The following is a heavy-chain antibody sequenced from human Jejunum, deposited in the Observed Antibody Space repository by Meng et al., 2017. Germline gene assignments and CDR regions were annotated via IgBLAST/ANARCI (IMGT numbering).Heavy chain of an antibody. CDR2: ISYSGST. D-gene: IGHD3-16*01. J-gene: IGHJ4*02. CDR1: DYSISSGYN. Sequence: SETLSLTCTVSDYSISSGYNWGWIRQPPGKGLEWIGTISYSGSTYYNPSLKSRVTISVDTSKNHFSLTQSSVTAADTAVYYCARFGLYWGQGTLVTVSS. CDR3: ARFGLY. V-gene: IGHV4-38-2*02.